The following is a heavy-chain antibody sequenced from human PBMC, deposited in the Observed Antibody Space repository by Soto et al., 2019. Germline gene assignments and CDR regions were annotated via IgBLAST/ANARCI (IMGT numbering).Heavy chain of an antibody. Sequence: EVQLLESGGGLVQPGGSLRLSCAGSGFTFINYAMNWVRQAPGKGLEWVSSISGGGDAAFFGDSVRGRFTISRDNSKNTVTLQRNSLGVGDTAVYYCARKILGSTTRPDYWYFELWGRGTLVTFSS. CDR2: ISGGGDAA. V-gene: IGHV3-23*01. D-gene: IGHD7-27*01. CDR1: GFTFINYA. CDR3: ARKILGSTTRPDYWYFEL. J-gene: IGHJ2*01.